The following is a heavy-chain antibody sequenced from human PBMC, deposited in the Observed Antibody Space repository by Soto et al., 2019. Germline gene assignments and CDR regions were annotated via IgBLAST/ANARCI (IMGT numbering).Heavy chain of an antibody. CDR1: GFTVSSNY. CDR3: GRGGGRSSWYFDY. J-gene: IGHJ4*02. Sequence: GGSLRLSCAASGFTVSSNYMSWVRQAPGKGLEWVSVIYSGGSTYYADSVKGRFTISRHNSKNTLYLQMNSLRAEDTAVYYWGRGGGRSSWYFDYWGQGTLVTVSS. V-gene: IGHV3-53*04. D-gene: IGHD6-13*01. CDR2: IYSGGST.